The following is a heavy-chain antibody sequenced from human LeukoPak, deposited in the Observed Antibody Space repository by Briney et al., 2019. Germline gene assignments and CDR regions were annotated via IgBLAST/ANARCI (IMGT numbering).Heavy chain of an antibody. CDR1: GFTFSSTW. CDR2: IKHDGSET. CDR3: AKNGGPHGMDV. J-gene: IGHJ6*02. V-gene: IGHV3-7*02. Sequence: GGALRLSCAASGFTFSSTWMSWVRQAPGKGLEWVANIKHDGSETNYVDSVKGRFTISRDNAKNSLHLQMNSLRVEDTAVYYCAKNGGPHGMDVWGQGTTVTVSS. D-gene: IGHD3-16*01.